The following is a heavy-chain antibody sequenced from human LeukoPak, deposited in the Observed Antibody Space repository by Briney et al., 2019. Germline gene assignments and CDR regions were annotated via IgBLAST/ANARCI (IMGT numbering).Heavy chain of an antibody. D-gene: IGHD6-25*01. J-gene: IGHJ4*02. V-gene: IGHV4-39*01. Sequence: SETLSLTCTVSGGSVTSSSYYWGWIRQSPGKGLEWIGSISYSGSTYYNPSLKSRVTISVDTSKNQFSLKLSSVTAADTAVFYCARLDRGINAAHFDYWGQGTLVTVSS. CDR1: GGSVTSSSYY. CDR3: ARLDRGINAAHFDY. CDR2: ISYSGST.